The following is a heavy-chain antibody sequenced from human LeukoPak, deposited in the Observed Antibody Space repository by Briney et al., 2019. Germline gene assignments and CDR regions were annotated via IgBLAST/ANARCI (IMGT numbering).Heavy chain of an antibody. CDR1: GYTFTRYA. J-gene: IGHJ4*02. D-gene: IGHD3-16*01. Sequence: GASVKVSCKASGYTFTRYAINWLRQAPGQELEWMGWINMYTANPAYAQGFTERFVFSLDTSVTTAYLQISNLKTEDTAVYYCARHDNDDDFDYWGQGTLVTVSS. CDR2: INMYTANP. V-gene: IGHV7-4-1*02. CDR3: ARHDNDDDFDY.